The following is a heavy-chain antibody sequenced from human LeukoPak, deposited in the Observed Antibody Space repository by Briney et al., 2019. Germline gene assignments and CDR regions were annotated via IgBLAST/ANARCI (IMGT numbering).Heavy chain of an antibody. V-gene: IGHV3-30-3*01. CDR2: ISYDGSNK. CDR3: ASGTNFDY. D-gene: IGHD1-7*01. Sequence: GGSLRLSCAASGFTFSSYAMHWVRQAPGKGLEWVAVISYDGSNKYYADSVKGRFTISRDNSKNTLYLQMNSLRAEDTAVYCCASGTNFDYWGQGTLVTVSS. J-gene: IGHJ4*02. CDR1: GFTFSSYA.